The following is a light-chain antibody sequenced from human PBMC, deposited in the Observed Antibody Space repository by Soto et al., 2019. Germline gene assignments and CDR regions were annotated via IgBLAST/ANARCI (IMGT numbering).Light chain of an antibody. CDR3: QQYGTSTWT. CDR1: HSVSSTY. J-gene: IGKJ1*01. CDR2: DAS. V-gene: IGKV3D-20*01. Sequence: EIVLTQSPATLSLSPGDRATLSCGASHSVSSTYLAWYQQKPGLAPRLLIYDASSRATGIPDRFSGSGSGTDFTLTISRLEPEDFAVYYCQQYGTSTWTFGQGTKVDI.